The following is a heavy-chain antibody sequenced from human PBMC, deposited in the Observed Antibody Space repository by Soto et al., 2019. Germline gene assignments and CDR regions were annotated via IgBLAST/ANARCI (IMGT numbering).Heavy chain of an antibody. Sequence: GGSLRLSCAASGFTFDDYAMHWVRQAPGKGLEWVSGISWNSGSIGYADSVKGRFTISRDNAKNSLYLQMNSLRAEDTALYYCAKDIRHIGYSYGLPDYWGHGTLVTVSS. CDR3: AKDIRHIGYSYGLPDY. CDR2: ISWNSGSI. V-gene: IGHV3-9*01. J-gene: IGHJ4*01. CDR1: GFTFDDYA. D-gene: IGHD5-18*01.